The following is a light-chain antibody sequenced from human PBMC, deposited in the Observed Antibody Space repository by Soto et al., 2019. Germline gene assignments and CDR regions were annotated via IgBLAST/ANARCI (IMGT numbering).Light chain of an antibody. CDR1: QSVLYSSNNKNY. CDR3: QQYYSIPWT. Sequence: DIVMTQSPDSLAVSLGERATINCKSSQSVLYSSNNKNYLAWYQQKPGQPPKLLIYWASTRESGVPDRFGGSGSGKNFTLGISSLQAEDVAVYYCQQYYSIPWTFGQGTKVEIK. V-gene: IGKV4-1*01. J-gene: IGKJ1*01. CDR2: WAS.